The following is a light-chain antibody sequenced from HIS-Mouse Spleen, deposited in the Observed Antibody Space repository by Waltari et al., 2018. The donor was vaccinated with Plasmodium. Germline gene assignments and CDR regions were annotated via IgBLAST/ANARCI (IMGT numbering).Light chain of an antibody. J-gene: IGKJ2*01. Sequence: DIVLPQSPGTLSLSPGERATLSCRASQSISSSYLAWYQQKPGQAPRLLIYGASSRATGIPVRFSGSGSGTDFTLTISRLEPEDFAVYYCQQYGSSPYTFGQGTKLEIK. CDR1: QSISSSY. V-gene: IGKV3-20*01. CDR3: QQYGSSPYT. CDR2: GAS.